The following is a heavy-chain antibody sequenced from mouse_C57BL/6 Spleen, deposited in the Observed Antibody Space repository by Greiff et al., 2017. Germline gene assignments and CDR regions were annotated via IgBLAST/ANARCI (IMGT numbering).Heavy chain of an antibody. J-gene: IGHJ1*03. V-gene: IGHV1-52*01. D-gene: IGHD1-1*01. CDR2: IDPSDSET. CDR3: ARSEVLLRFVGWYFDV. Sequence: QVQLQQPGAELVRPGSSVKLSCKASGYTFTSYWMHWVKQRPIQGLEWIGNIDPSDSETHYNQKFKDKATLTVDKSSSTAYMQLSSLTSEDSAVYYCARSEVLLRFVGWYFDVWGTGTTVTVSS. CDR1: GYTFTSYW.